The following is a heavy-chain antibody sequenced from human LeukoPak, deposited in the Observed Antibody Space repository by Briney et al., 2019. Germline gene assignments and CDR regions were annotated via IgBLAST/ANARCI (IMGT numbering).Heavy chain of an antibody. D-gene: IGHD1-26*01. J-gene: IGHJ4*02. CDR2: IRNSGNTI. V-gene: IGHV3-48*01. CDR3: ASALRIYYYFDY. Sequence: GGSLRLSCAVSGFTLSSYNMNWVRQAPGKGLEWVSYIRNSGNTIYYADSVKGRFTISRDPAKNSLYLQMNSLRAEDTAVYYCASALRIYYYFDYWGQGTLVTVSS. CDR1: GFTLSSYN.